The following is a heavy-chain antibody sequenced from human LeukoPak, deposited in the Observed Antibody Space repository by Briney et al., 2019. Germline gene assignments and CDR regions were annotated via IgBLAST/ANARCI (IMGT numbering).Heavy chain of an antibody. CDR1: GFTFSSYA. V-gene: IGHV3-23*01. J-gene: IGHJ3*02. CDR2: ISGSGTST. D-gene: IGHD1-26*01. Sequence: AGSLRLSCAASGFTFSSYAMSWVRQPPGRGLEWVSGISGSGTSTYYADSMKGRFTIYRDSSKNTLYLQMNSLRAEDTALYYCAKDRIVIVGGIGGTAVRWKNAFDIWGQGTMVTVSS. CDR3: AKDRIVIVGGIGGTAVRWKNAFDI.